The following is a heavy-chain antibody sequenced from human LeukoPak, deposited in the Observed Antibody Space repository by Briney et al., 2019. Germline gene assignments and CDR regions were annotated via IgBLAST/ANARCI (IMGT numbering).Heavy chain of an antibody. CDR2: IKTTAAGGTS. Sequence: PGGSLTLSCAASGFTFTNAWMSWVCQSPGTGLEWVGRIKTTAAGGTSDYPAPVKSRCTISSADSKDTQYPQIISLNTHDTAVFFCTTDPLEGAHFQNWGQGTLVTVSS. V-gene: IGHV3-15*01. CDR3: TTDPLEGAHFQN. CDR1: GFTFTNAW. D-gene: IGHD3-16*01. J-gene: IGHJ1*01.